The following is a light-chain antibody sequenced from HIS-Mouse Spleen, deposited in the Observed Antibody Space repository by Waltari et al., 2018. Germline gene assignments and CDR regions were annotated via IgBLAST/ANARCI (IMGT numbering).Light chain of an antibody. CDR3: CSYAGSSTWV. CDR2: EGS. CDR1: SSDVGSYNL. Sequence: QSALTQPASVSGSPGPSITISCPGPSSDVGSYNLVSWYQQHPGKAPKLMIYEGSKRPSGVSNRFSGSKSGNTASLTISGLQAEDEADYYCCSYAGSSTWVFGGGTKLTVL. V-gene: IGLV2-23*01. J-gene: IGLJ3*02.